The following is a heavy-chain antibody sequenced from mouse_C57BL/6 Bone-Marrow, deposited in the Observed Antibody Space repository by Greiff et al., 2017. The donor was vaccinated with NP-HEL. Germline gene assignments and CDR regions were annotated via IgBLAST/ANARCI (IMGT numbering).Heavy chain of an antibody. CDR1: GYTFTSYG. CDR3: AGGNYRYFDV. Sequence: QVQLQQSGAELARPGASVKLSCKASGYTFTSYGISWVKQRTGQGLEWFGEIYPRSGNTYYNEKFKGKATLTADKSSSTAYMELRSLTSEDSAVYFCAGGNYRYFDVWGTGTTVTVSS. J-gene: IGHJ1*03. D-gene: IGHD2-1*01. CDR2: IYPRSGNT. V-gene: IGHV1-81*01.